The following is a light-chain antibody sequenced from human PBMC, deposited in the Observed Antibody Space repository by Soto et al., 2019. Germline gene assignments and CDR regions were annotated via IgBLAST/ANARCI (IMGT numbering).Light chain of an antibody. CDR2: GAS. V-gene: IGKV3-15*01. J-gene: IGKJ1*01. Sequence: ELVLTQSHATLSVSPGDRVTLSCRASQSVDIYLAWSQQQSGQAPRLPVYGASTKATDMPGRFSGRGSGTDCTLTINNLQSDDVADYYCQLFRFRPRILGQGTKVELK. CDR1: QSVDIY. CDR3: QLFRFRPRI.